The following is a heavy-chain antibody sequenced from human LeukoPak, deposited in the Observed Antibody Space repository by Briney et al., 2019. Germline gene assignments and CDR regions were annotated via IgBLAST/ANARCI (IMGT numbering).Heavy chain of an antibody. J-gene: IGHJ2*01. CDR2: IITIIGTA. CDR3: ARVPAACYGILTDLGWCFDL. Sequence: AASVKVSCTASGGTFSSYAISWVRQAPGQGLEWMGGIITIIGTANYAQTVKGRVTITADESTITAYMELSSLRSEDTAVYYCARVPAACYGILTDLGWCFDLWGHGTLVTVSS. CDR1: GGTFSSYA. V-gene: IGHV1-69*01. D-gene: IGHD3-9*01.